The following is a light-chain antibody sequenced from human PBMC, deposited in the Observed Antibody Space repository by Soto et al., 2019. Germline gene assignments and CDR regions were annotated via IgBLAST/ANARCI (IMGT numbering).Light chain of an antibody. CDR1: SGNIASSY. Sequence: NFMLTQPHSVSESPGKTVIISCTGSSGNIASSYVQWYQQRPGSAPTTVIYEDNQRPSGVPDRFSGSIDSSSNSASLTISGLKTEDEADYYCQSYDTSNLVVFGGGTKLTVL. J-gene: IGLJ2*01. CDR3: QSYDTSNLVV. V-gene: IGLV6-57*02. CDR2: EDN.